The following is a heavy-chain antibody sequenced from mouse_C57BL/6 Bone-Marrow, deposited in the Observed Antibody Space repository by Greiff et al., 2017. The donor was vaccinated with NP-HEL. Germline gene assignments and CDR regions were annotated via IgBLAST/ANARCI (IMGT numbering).Heavy chain of an antibody. CDR3: ARHQDPLFYYGSSSWYFDV. CDR2: ISGGGGNT. Sequence: EVQLVESGGGLVKPGGSLKLSCAASGFTFSSYTMSWVRQTPEQRLEWVATISGGGGNTYYPDSVKGRFTISRDNAKNTLYLQMSSLRSEDTALYYCARHQDPLFYYGSSSWYFDVWGTGTTVTVAS. D-gene: IGHD1-1*01. J-gene: IGHJ1*03. CDR1: GFTFSSYT. V-gene: IGHV5-9*01.